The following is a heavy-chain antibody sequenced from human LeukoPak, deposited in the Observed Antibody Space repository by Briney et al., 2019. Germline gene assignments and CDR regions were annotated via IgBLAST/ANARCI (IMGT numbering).Heavy chain of an antibody. J-gene: IGHJ4*02. D-gene: IGHD3-16*01. CDR1: GFTFSDNY. V-gene: IGHV3-72*01. CDR2: IRNKPNSYTT. Sequence: GGSLRLSCAGSGFTFSDNYVDWVRQAPGKGLEWVGRIRNKPNSYTTYYAASVKGRFTISRDDSKSSLYLQMSSLKTEDTAVYYCARVNLGKWSLDYWGQGTLVTVSS. CDR3: ARVNLGKWSLDY.